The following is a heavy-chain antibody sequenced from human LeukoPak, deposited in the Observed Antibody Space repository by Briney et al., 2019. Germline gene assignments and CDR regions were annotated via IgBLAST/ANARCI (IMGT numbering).Heavy chain of an antibody. D-gene: IGHD1-26*01. CDR2: ISYDGSNK. CDR3: AKENPVGGTNYFDY. CDR1: GFTFSSYA. J-gene: IGHJ4*02. Sequence: GGSLRLSCAASGFTFSSYAMHWVRQAPGKGLEWVAVISYDGSNKYYADSVKGRCTISRDNSKNTLSLQMNTLRAEDTAVYYCAKENPVGGTNYFDYWGQGTLVTVSS. V-gene: IGHV3-30-3*01.